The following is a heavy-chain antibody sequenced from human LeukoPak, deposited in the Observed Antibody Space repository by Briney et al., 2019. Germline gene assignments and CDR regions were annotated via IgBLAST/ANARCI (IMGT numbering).Heavy chain of an antibody. D-gene: IGHD1-26*01. CDR2: IYYSGST. CDR1: GGSISSYY. Sequence: PSETLSLTCTVSGGSISSYYWSWVRQPPGKGLEWIGYIYYSGSTNYNPSLKSRVTISVDTSKNQFSLKLSSVTAADTAVYYCASGGSYPLPTLNYWGQGTLVTVSS. J-gene: IGHJ4*02. CDR3: ASGGSYPLPTLNY. V-gene: IGHV4-59*01.